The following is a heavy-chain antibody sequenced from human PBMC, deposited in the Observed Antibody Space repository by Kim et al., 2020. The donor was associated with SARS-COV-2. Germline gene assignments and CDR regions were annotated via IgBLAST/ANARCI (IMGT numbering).Heavy chain of an antibody. CDR3: ARLGDIPYYFDY. V-gene: IGHV4-39*01. J-gene: IGHJ4*02. CDR2: IYYSGST. D-gene: IGHD2-15*01. CDR1: GGSISSSSYY. Sequence: SETLSLTCTVSGGSISSSSYYWGWIRQPPGKGLEWIGSIYYSGSTYYNPSLKSRVTISVDTSKNQFSLKLSSVTAADTAVYYCARLGDIPYYFDYWGQGTLVTVSS.